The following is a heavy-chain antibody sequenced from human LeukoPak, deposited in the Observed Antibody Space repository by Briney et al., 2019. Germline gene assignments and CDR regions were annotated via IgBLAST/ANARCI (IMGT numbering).Heavy chain of an antibody. J-gene: IGHJ3*02. CDR3: ARDDRGVQGDAFDI. D-gene: IGHD3-10*01. Sequence: PGGSLRLSCAASGFTFSSYAMYWVRQAPGKGLEWVAGISDEGSNKYYADSVKGRFTISRDNSKNTLYLQMNSLRAEDTAVYYCARDDRGVQGDAFDIWGQGTMVTVSS. CDR2: ISDEGSNK. CDR1: GFTFSSYA. V-gene: IGHV3-30*04.